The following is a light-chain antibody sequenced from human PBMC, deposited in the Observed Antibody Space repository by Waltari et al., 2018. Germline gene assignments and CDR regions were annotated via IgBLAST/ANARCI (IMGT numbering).Light chain of an antibody. Sequence: DIVLTQSPDSLAVSLGERATINCTSSQNVFYSSSDKYYIAWYQQKTGRPPKLLIYGASSLESRVPERFSGSGTGTHCTLTISSLQAEDVAVYYCQQYYSPPPNTFGQGTRLEI. V-gene: IGKV4-1*01. CDR2: GAS. CDR1: QNVFYSSSDKYY. CDR3: QQYYSPPPNT. J-gene: IGKJ2*01.